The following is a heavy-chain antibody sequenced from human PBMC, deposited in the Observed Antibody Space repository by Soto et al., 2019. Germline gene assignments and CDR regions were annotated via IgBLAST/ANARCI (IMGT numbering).Heavy chain of an antibody. CDR1: GYSFTSYY. Sequence: ASVKVSCKASGYSFTSYYIHWVRQAPGQGLEWMGILNPGDRSTSYAQKFQGRVTLTRDTSTSNVYMELSRLTSEDTAMFYCARSMGVAGPDYWGEGTLVTVSS. CDR3: ARSMGVAGPDY. V-gene: IGHV1-46*01. J-gene: IGHJ4*02. CDR2: LNPGDRST. D-gene: IGHD6-19*01.